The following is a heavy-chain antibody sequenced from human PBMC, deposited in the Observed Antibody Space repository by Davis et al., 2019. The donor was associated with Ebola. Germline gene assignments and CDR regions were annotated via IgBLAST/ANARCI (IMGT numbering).Heavy chain of an antibody. V-gene: IGHV4-39*01. Sequence: PSETLSLTCTVSGGSISSSSYYWGWIRQPPGKGLEWIGSIYYSGSTYYNPSLKSRVTISVDTSKNQFSLKLSSVTAADTAVYYCARGYYDSSGFSSLFDYWGQGTLVTVSS. J-gene: IGHJ4*02. D-gene: IGHD3-22*01. CDR2: IYYSGST. CDR3: ARGYYDSSGFSSLFDY. CDR1: GGSISSSSYY.